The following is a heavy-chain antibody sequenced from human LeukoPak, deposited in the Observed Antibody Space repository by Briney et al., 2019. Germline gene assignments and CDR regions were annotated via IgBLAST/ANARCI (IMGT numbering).Heavy chain of an antibody. CDR2: ISSSSSYI. J-gene: IGHJ6*02. Sequence: GGSLRLSCAASGFTFSSYSMNWVRQAPGKGLEWVSSISSSSSYIYYADSVKGRFTISRDNAKNSLYLQMNSLRAEDTAVYYCAREKGLWFGQRIGMDVWGQGTTVTVSS. CDR1: GFTFSSYS. D-gene: IGHD3-10*01. V-gene: IGHV3-21*01. CDR3: AREKGLWFGQRIGMDV.